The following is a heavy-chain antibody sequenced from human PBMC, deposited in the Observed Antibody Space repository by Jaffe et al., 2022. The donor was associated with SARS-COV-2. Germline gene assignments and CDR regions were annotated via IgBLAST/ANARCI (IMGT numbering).Heavy chain of an antibody. CDR2: ISGSGGST. J-gene: IGHJ4*02. Sequence: EVQLLESGGGLVQPGGSLRLSCAASGFTFSSYAMSWVRQAPGKGLEWVSAISGSGGSTYYADSVKGRFTISRDNSKNTLYLQMNSLRAEDTAVYYCANQDGVWSGYYRPPPFDYWGQGTLVTVSS. V-gene: IGHV3-23*01. CDR3: ANQDGVWSGYYRPPPFDY. D-gene: IGHD3-3*01. CDR1: GFTFSSYA.